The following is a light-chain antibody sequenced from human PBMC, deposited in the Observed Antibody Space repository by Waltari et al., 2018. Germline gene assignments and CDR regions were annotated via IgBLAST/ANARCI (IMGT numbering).Light chain of an antibody. CDR2: DVV. J-gene: IGLJ3*02. CDR1: INDVGVEDY. V-gene: IGLV2-11*01. Sequence: QSALTQPHSVSASPGKSVTIPCSGSINDVGVEDYVSWYQQLPGKAPKLILYDVVKRPSGVPSRFSGSKYGTTASLTISGLQTDDEATYYCCSYAGAYTFVFGGGTKLTVL. CDR3: CSYAGAYTFV.